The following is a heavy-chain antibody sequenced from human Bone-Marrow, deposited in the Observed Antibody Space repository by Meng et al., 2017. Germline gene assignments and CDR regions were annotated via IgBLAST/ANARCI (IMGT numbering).Heavy chain of an antibody. J-gene: IGHJ4*02. CDR3: TSERETYYYGSGSYYVSDY. D-gene: IGHD3-10*01. CDR2: IRSKAYGGTT. CDR1: GFTFGDYA. Sequence: GESLKISCTASGFTFGDYAMSWFRQAPGKGLEWVGFIRSKAYGGTTEYAASVKGRFTISRDDSKSIAYLQMNSLKTEDTAVYYCTSERETYYYGSGSYYVSDYWGQGTLVTVSS. V-gene: IGHV3-49*03.